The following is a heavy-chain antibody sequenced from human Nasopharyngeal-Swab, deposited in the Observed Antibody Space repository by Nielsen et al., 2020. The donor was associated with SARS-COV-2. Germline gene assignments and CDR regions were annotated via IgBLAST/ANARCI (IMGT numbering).Heavy chain of an antibody. CDR1: GFTFSSYH. V-gene: IGHV3-48*02. Sequence: GESLKISCAASGFTFSSYHMNWVRQAPGKGLEWISYITTGSTTIYYADSVKGRFTVSRDNAKNSLYLQMNSLRDEDTAVYYCAKGYSSGWVPYEYWGQGTLVTVSS. J-gene: IGHJ4*02. D-gene: IGHD6-19*01. CDR2: ITTGSTTI. CDR3: AKGYSSGWVPYEY.